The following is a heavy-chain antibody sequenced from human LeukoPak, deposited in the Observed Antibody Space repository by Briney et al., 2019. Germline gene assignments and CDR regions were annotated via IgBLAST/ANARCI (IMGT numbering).Heavy chain of an antibody. J-gene: IGHJ4*02. Sequence: SETLSLTCTVSGGSISSYYWSWIRQPPGKGLEWIGYIYYSGSTNYNPSLKSRVTISVDTSKNQFSQKLSSVTAADTAVYYCARGQGYYDFWSGPSGQFLGWYFDYWGQGTLVTVSS. V-gene: IGHV4-59*08. D-gene: IGHD3-3*01. CDR2: IYYSGST. CDR3: ARGQGYYDFWSGPSGQFLGWYFDY. CDR1: GGSISSYY.